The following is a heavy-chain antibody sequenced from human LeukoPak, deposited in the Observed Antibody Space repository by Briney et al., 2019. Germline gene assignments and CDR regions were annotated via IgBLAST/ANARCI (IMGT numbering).Heavy chain of an antibody. CDR3: AKGPYGDYQNGEKYFQH. Sequence: PGRSLRLSCAASGFTFDDYAMHWVRQAPGKGLEWVSGISWNSGSIGYADSVKGRFTISRDNAKNSLYLQMNSLRAEDTALYYCAKGPYGDYQNGEKYFQHWGQGTLVTVSS. V-gene: IGHV3-9*01. D-gene: IGHD4-17*01. CDR1: GFTFDDYA. CDR2: ISWNSGSI. J-gene: IGHJ1*01.